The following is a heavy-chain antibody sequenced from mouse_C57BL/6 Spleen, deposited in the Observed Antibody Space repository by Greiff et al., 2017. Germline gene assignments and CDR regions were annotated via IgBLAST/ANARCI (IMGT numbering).Heavy chain of an antibody. D-gene: IGHD3-2*02. V-gene: IGHV1-52*01. CDR3: AREAQANLLFAY. CDR1: GYTFTSYW. Sequence: VQLQQPGAELVRPGSSVKLSCKASGYTFTSYWMHWVKQRPIQGLEWIGNIDPSDSETHYNQKFKDKATLTVDKSSSTAYMQLSSLTSEDSAVYYCAREAQANLLFAYGGQGTLVTVSA. J-gene: IGHJ3*01. CDR2: IDPSDSET.